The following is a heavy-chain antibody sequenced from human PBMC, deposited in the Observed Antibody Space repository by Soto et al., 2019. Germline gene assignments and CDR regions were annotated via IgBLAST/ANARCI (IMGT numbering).Heavy chain of an antibody. D-gene: IGHD4-17*01. CDR1: GFTFGSYG. Sequence: QVHLAESGGGVVQPGSSLRLSCAASGFTFGSYGMHWVRRAPGKGLEWVAVIWYDGSNKYYADSVKGRFTISRDNSKNTLFLQMNSLRGEDTAVYYCARAVYGDYESYYGMYVWGQGTTVTVSS. CDR2: IWYDGSNK. V-gene: IGHV3-33*01. J-gene: IGHJ6*02. CDR3: ARAVYGDYESYYGMYV.